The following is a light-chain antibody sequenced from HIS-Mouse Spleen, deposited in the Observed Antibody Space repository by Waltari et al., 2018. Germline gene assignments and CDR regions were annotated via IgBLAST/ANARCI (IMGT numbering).Light chain of an antibody. CDR1: SSYVGGYYY. CDR2: EVS. V-gene: IGLV2-8*01. CDR3: SSYAGSNNFVV. J-gene: IGLJ2*01. Sequence: QSALTQPPSASGSPVQSVTISCTGTSSYVGGYYYVSWYQQHPGKAPKISICEVSKRRSGVRDRFSGAKSGRTASLTVSGLQAEDEADYYCSSYAGSNNFVVFGGGTKLTVL.